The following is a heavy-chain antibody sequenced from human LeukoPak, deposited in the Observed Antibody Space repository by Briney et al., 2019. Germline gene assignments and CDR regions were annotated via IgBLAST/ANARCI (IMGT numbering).Heavy chain of an antibody. V-gene: IGHV4-59*01. J-gene: IGHJ6*02. CDR2: IYHSGTT. Sequence: SETLSLTCTVSGGFISSFYWSWIRQPPGKGLEWIGYIYHSGTTYYNPSLKSRVTISVDTSKNQFSLKLSSVTAADTAEYYCARVLASDSDYYYYGMDVWGQGTTVTVSS. D-gene: IGHD2-15*01. CDR1: GGFISSFY. CDR3: ARVLASDSDYYYYGMDV.